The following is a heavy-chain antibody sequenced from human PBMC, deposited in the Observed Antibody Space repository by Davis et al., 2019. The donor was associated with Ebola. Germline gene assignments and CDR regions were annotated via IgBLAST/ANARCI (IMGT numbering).Heavy chain of an antibody. CDR2: IKQDGSEK. D-gene: IGHD3-3*01. CDR3: ARVGGDDFWSGRFDY. J-gene: IGHJ4*02. CDR1: GFTFSIYW. V-gene: IGHV3-7*01. Sequence: GGSLRLSCAASGFTFSIYWMSWVRQAPGKGLEWVANIKQDGSEKYYVDSVKGRFTISRDNAKNSLYLQMNSLRAEDTAVYYCARVGGDDFWSGRFDYWGQGTLVTVSS.